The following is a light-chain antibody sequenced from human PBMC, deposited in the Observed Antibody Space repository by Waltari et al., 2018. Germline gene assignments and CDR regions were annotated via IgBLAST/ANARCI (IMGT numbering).Light chain of an antibody. J-gene: IGKJ2*01. V-gene: IGKV3-20*01. CDR3: QQYSNSPLT. Sequence: EIVLTQSLCTLSLSPGEGATLSCRASQSVTSNYLAWYQQNPGQVPRLLIHGASSRAPGIPDRFSGSGSGTDFTLTISRLEPEDFGIYYCQQYSNSPLTFGQGTKLEI. CDR1: QSVTSNY. CDR2: GAS.